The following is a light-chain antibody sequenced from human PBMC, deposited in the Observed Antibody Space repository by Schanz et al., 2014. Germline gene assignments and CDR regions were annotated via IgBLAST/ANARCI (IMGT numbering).Light chain of an antibody. V-gene: IGLV2-14*02. CDR1: NTDVGSTYL. CDR2: GGS. CDR3: TSYTSSTWV. J-gene: IGLJ3*02. Sequence: QSALTQPASVSASPGQSITISCTGTNTDVGSTYLVSWYQQHPGEAPKLLILGGSIRPSGISDRFSGSKSGNTASLTISGLQAEDEGDYYCTSYTSSTWVFGGGTKLTVL.